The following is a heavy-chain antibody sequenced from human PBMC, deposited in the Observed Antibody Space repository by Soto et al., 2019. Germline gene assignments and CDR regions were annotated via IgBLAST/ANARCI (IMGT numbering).Heavy chain of an antibody. CDR3: ARDQVLRYFDWLLQYYYYGMDV. CDR2: IWYDGSNK. CDR1: GFTFSSYG. V-gene: IGHV3-33*01. Sequence: QVQLVESGGGVVQPGRSLRLSCAASGFTFSSYGMHWVRQAPGKGLEWVAVIWYDGSNKYYADSVKGRFTISRDNSKNTLYLQMNSLRAEDTALYYCARDQVLRYFDWLLQYYYYGMDVWGQGTTVTVSS. D-gene: IGHD3-9*01. J-gene: IGHJ6*02.